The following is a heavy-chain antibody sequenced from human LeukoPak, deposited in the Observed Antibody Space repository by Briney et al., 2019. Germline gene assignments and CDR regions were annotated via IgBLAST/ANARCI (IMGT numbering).Heavy chain of an antibody. CDR3: AKADFSARGYYMDV. V-gene: IGHV3-66*02. CDR2: IYSGGNT. Sequence: QAGGSLRLSCAASGLSVSSNYMSWVRQAPGKGLEWVSVIYSGGNTYYADSVKDRFTISRDNSKNTLYLQMNSLRVEDTAVYYCAKADFSARGYYMDVWGKGTTVTVSS. CDR1: GLSVSSNY. D-gene: IGHD2/OR15-2a*01. J-gene: IGHJ6*03.